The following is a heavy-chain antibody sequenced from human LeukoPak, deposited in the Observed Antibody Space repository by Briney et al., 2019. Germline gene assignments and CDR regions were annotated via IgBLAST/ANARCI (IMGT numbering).Heavy chain of an antibody. J-gene: IGHJ4*02. CDR2: ISYDGSNK. CDR3: ARETHSSGYIEDGFDY. D-gene: IGHD3-22*01. V-gene: IGHV3-30*04. CDR1: GFTFSSYA. Sequence: GGSLRLSCAASGFTFSSYAMHWVRQAPGKGLEWVAVISYDGSNKYYADSVKGRFTISRDNSKNTLYLQMNSLRAEDTAVYYCARETHSSGYIEDGFDYWGQGTLVTVSS.